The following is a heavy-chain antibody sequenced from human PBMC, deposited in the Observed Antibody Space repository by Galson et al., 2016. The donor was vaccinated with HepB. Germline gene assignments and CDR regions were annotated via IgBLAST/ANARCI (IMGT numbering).Heavy chain of an antibody. V-gene: IGHV1-69*13. J-gene: IGHJ6*03. Sequence: SVKVSCKASGGTFSSYAISWVRQAPRQGLEWMGWIVPIFGTANYAQRFQGRVTLTADESASTAYMELGSLRSEDTAVYYWARSPRGGYLGGLRYYYYMDVWGQRDHGHRLL. CDR2: IVPIFGTA. CDR3: ARSPRGGYLGGLRYYYYMDV. D-gene: IGHD2-15*01. CDR1: GGTFSSYA.